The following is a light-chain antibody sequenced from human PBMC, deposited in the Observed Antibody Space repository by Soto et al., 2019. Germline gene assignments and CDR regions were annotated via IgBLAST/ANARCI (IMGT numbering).Light chain of an antibody. V-gene: IGKV3D-20*02. CDR3: QQYNDWLIT. CDR1: QTVTRSY. CDR2: DAS. Sequence: EIVLTQSPGTLSLSPGERATLSCRASQTVTRSYLAWYQQKPGQAPRLLIYDASNRATGIPARFSGSGSGTDFSLTISSLRSEDFAVYYCQQYNDWLITFGQGTRLEI. J-gene: IGKJ5*01.